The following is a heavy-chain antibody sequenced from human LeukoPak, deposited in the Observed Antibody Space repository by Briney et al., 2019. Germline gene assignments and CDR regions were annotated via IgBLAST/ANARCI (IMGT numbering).Heavy chain of an antibody. V-gene: IGHV4-30-4*01. CDR2: IYYSGST. J-gene: IGHJ4*02. Sequence: PSETLSLTCTVSGGSISSGDYYWSWIRQPPGKGLEWIGYIYYSGSTYYNPSLKSRVTTSVDTSKNQFSLKLSSVTAADTAVYYCARSLRAVAGIWDYWGQGTLVTVSS. D-gene: IGHD6-19*01. CDR3: ARSLRAVAGIWDY. CDR1: GGSISSGDYY.